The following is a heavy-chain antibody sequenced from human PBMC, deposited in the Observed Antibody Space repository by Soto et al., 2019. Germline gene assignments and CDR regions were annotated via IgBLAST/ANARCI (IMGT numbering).Heavy chain of an antibody. CDR1: GFTFSSYG. CDR2: ISYDGSNK. D-gene: IGHD1-26*01. V-gene: IGHV3-30*18. CDR3: AKDREGATTD. Sequence: GGSLRLSCAASGFTFSSYGMHWVRQAPGKGLEWVAVISYDGSNKYYADSVKGRFTISRDNSKNTLYLQMNSLRAEDTAVYYCAKDREGATTDWGQGTLVTVSS. J-gene: IGHJ4*02.